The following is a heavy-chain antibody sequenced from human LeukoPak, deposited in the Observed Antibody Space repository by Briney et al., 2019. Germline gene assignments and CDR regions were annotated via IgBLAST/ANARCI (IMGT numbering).Heavy chain of an antibody. CDR3: ARRSCSSTSCYPLDAFDI. J-gene: IGHJ3*02. Sequence: SETLSLTCAVSGYSISSGYYWGWIRQPPGTGLEWIGSIYHSGSTYYNPSLKSRVTISVDMSKNQFSLKLSSVTAADTAVYYCARRSCSSTSCYPLDAFDIWGQGTMVAVSS. D-gene: IGHD2-2*01. CDR1: GYSISSGYY. V-gene: IGHV4-38-2*01. CDR2: IYHSGST.